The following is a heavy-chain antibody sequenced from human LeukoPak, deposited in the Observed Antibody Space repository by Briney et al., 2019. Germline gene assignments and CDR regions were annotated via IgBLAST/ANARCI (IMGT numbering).Heavy chain of an antibody. CDR3: ARELRIAAAGTTVYYYYYMDV. Sequence: ASVKVSCKASGYTFTSYGISWVRQAPGQGLEWMGWISAYNGNTNYAQKLQGRVTMTTDTSTSTAYMELRSLRSDDTTVYYCARELRIAAAGTTVYYYYYMDVWGKGTTVTVSS. CDR1: GYTFTSYG. V-gene: IGHV1-18*01. D-gene: IGHD6-13*01. CDR2: ISAYNGNT. J-gene: IGHJ6*03.